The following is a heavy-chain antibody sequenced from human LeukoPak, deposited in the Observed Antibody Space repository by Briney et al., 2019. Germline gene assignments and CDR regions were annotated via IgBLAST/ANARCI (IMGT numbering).Heavy chain of an antibody. CDR2: INHSGNP. V-gene: IGHV4-34*01. J-gene: IGHJ4*02. D-gene: IGHD2/OR15-2a*01. CDR1: GDPLYCHQ. Sequence: SETLPLTCSVYGDPLYCHQWRWIPQPPGMGLERIGEINHSGNPHYNPTLERRVTTPVDTSKNQFTLKLSSVTAADRAVYYSARGPQYEYCSDSKCFARRYFAYWGQGTLVTVSS. CDR3: ARGPQYEYCSDSKCFARRYFAY.